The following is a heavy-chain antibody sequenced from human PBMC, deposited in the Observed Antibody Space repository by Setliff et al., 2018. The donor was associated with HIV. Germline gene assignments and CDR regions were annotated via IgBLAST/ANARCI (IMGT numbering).Heavy chain of an antibody. CDR1: GYTFVKFG. CDR3: ARDVDYTDAFDI. CDR2: SSPNGNT. Sequence: ASVKVSCKTSGYTFVKFGISWVRQAPGQGLEWLGWSSPNGNTKNHHKFEGRVTMTTDTSTSTAYMELRSLRSDDTAVYYCARDVDYTDAFDIWGQGTMVTV. V-gene: IGHV1-18*01. J-gene: IGHJ3*02. D-gene: IGHD4-4*01.